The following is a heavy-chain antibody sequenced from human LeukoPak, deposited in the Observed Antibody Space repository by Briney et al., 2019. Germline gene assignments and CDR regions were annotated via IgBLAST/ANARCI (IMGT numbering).Heavy chain of an antibody. CDR1: AFIFSSYS. Sequence: GGSLTLSCPASAFIFSSYSMNWVRQAPGKGLEWVSCISTSSSYIYYADSVKGRYTISRDNAKNSLYLQMNSLRADDTALYYCAGGASVVPGIDNAFDIWGQGTMVTVSS. CDR2: ISTSSSYI. D-gene: IGHD6-19*01. J-gene: IGHJ3*02. V-gene: IGHV3-21*01. CDR3: AGGASVVPGIDNAFDI.